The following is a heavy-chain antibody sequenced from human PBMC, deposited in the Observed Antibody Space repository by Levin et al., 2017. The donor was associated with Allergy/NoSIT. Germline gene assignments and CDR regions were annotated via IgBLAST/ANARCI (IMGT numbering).Heavy chain of an antibody. J-gene: IGHJ4*02. Sequence: GGSLRLSCAASGFTFSDYYMSWIRQAPGKGLEWISYIRNIGGTIYYAESVKGRFTISRDNAKNSLFLQMNSLRAEDTAVYYCARARCSTTSCYTGAFDYWGQGTLVAVSP. CDR1: GFTFSDYY. CDR2: IRNIGGTI. CDR3: ARARCSTTSCYTGAFDY. V-gene: IGHV3-11*01. D-gene: IGHD2-2*02.